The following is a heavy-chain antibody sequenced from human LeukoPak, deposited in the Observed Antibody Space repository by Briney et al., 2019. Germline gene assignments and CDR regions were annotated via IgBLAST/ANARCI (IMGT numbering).Heavy chain of an antibody. J-gene: IGHJ5*02. V-gene: IGHV4-31*03. D-gene: IGHD6-6*01. CDR2: IYYSGST. CDR1: GGSISSGGYY. Sequence: SQTLSRTCTVSGGSISSGGYYWSWIRQHPGKGLEWIGYIYYSGSTYYNPSLKSRVTISVDTSKNQFSLKLSSVTAADTAVYYCATQRAYSSSSIWFDPWGQGTLVTVSS. CDR3: ATQRAYSSSSIWFDP.